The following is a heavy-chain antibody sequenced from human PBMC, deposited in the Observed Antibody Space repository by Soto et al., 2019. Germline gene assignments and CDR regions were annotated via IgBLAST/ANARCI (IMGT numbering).Heavy chain of an antibody. CDR2: IYYSGST. V-gene: IGHV4-31*03. CDR3: ARARLRAVYAFDI. D-gene: IGHD5-12*01. Sequence: QVQLQESDAGLVKASQTLSLTCTVSGGSVSSGAYYWTWIRQRPGKGLEWIGYIYYSGSTYYSPSIKSRLSLSLDTSKNKFSLRLSSVTAADTAMYYCARARLRAVYAFDIWGKGTMVTVS. J-gene: IGHJ3*02. CDR1: GGSVSSGAYY.